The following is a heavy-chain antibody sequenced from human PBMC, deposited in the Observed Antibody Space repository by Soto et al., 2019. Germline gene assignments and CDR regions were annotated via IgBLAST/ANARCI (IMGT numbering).Heavy chain of an antibody. CDR2: INHSGST. V-gene: IGHV4-34*01. CDR1: GGSFSGYY. J-gene: IGHJ5*02. D-gene: IGHD6-13*01. CDR3: AILRYSSSWYHNNWFDP. Sequence: AXATLSLTFAVYGGSFSGYYWSWIRQPPGKGLEWIGEINHSGSTNYNPSLKSRVTISVDTSKNQFSLKLSSVTAADTAVYYCAILRYSSSWYHNNWFDPWGQGTLVTVSS.